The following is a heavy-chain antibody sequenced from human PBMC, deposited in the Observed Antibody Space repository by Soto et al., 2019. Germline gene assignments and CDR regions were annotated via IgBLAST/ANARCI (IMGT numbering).Heavy chain of an antibody. CDR3: AAIGTIFGVVIGEDAFDI. CDR2: ISAYNGNT. V-gene: IGHV1-18*01. D-gene: IGHD3-3*01. Sequence: GASVKVSCKASGYTFTSYGISWVRQAPGQGLEWMGWISAYNGNTNYAQKLQGRVTMTTDTSTSTAYMGLRSLRSDDTAVYYCAAIGTIFGVVIGEDAFDIWGQGTMVTVSS. CDR1: GYTFTSYG. J-gene: IGHJ3*02.